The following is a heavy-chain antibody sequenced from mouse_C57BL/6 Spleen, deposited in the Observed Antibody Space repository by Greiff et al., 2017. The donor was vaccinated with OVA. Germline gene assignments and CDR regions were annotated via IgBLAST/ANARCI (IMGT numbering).Heavy chain of an antibody. CDR2: IDPETGGT. J-gene: IGHJ4*01. CDR3: TRGDPYFDY. CDR1: GYTFTDYE. D-gene: IGHD1-1*01. V-gene: IGHV1-15*01. Sequence: QVQLKESGAELVRPGASVTLSCKASGYTFTDYEMHWVKQTPVHGLEWIGAIDPETGGTAYNQKFKGKAILTADKSSSTAYMELRSLTSEDSAVYYCTRGDPYFDYWGQGTSVTVSS.